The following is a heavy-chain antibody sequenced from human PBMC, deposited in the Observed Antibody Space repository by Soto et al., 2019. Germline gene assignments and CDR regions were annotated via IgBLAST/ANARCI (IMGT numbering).Heavy chain of an antibody. CDR1: GRSISSGGYY. Sequence: SENLSLTCTVSGRSISSGGYYWSWIRQHPGKGLEWIGYIYYSGSNYYNPSLKSRVTISVDTSKNLFSLKLSSVTAADTAVYYCARGYCSGGSCYSVSFDYWGHGTLVTVSS. J-gene: IGHJ4*01. CDR3: ARGYCSGGSCYSVSFDY. V-gene: IGHV4-31*03. CDR2: IYYSGSN. D-gene: IGHD2-15*01.